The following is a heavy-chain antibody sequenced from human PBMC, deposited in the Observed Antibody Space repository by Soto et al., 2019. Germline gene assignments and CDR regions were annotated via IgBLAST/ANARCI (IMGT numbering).Heavy chain of an antibody. V-gene: IGHV1-2*02. CDR2: INPYSGGA. CDR3: ARLMHYSHSGGLSHSVFDM. D-gene: IGHD2-8*02. CDR1: GYTFTDYF. J-gene: IGHJ3*02. Sequence: QVQLVQSGAEVKKPGASVKVSCEASGYTFTDYFIHWVRQAPGQGLEWIGWINPYSGGADLSQKFQGRVTMAGDRSISTAYMEVSTLRSDDTAVFYCARLMHYSHSGGLSHSVFDMWGQGTLVTVSS.